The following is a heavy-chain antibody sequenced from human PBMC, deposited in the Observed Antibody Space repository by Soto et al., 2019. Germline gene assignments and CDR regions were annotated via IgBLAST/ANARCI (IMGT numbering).Heavy chain of an antibody. Sequence: GGSLRLSCAASGFTFSSYGMHWVRQAPGKGLEWVAVISYDGSNKYYAGSVKGRFTISRDNSKNTLYLQMNSLRAEDTAVYYCAKEEEDSNYNYYYYGMDVWGQGTTVTVSS. CDR3: AKEEEDSNYNYYYYGMDV. D-gene: IGHD4-4*01. CDR2: ISYDGSNK. CDR1: GFTFSSYG. J-gene: IGHJ6*02. V-gene: IGHV3-30*18.